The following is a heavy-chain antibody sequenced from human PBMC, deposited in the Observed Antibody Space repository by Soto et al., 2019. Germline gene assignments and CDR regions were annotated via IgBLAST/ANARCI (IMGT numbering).Heavy chain of an antibody. CDR3: ARAGCDGGSCYTLVGLRYGMDV. V-gene: IGHV3-30-3*01. Sequence: QVQLVESGGGVVQPGRSLRLSCAASGFTFSSYAMYWVRQAPGKGLEWVAVISYDENNKYYADSVKGRFSISRDNSNNTWYLQMNSLRAEDTAVYYCARAGCDGGSCYTLVGLRYGMDVWGQGTTVTGSS. CDR2: ISYDENNK. J-gene: IGHJ6*02. D-gene: IGHD2-15*01. CDR1: GFTFSSYA.